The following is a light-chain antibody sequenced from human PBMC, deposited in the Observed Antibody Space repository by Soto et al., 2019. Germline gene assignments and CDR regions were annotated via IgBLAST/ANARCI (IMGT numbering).Light chain of an antibody. J-gene: IGKJ4*01. V-gene: IGKV3-15*01. CDR1: QSVSSN. CDR2: GAS. Sequence: EIVMTQSPATLSVSPGERATLSCRASQSVSSNLAWYQQKPGQAPRLLIYGASTRATGIPARFSGSGSGTEFPLPISSLQSEDFAVYYCQQYNNWPLPFGGGTKVEIK. CDR3: QQYNNWPLP.